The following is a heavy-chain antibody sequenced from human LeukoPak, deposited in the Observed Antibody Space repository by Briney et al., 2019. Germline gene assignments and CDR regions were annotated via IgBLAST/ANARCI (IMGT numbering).Heavy chain of an antibody. CDR2: ISAYNGNT. CDR3: ARDRASSWYPYYYYYYYMDV. D-gene: IGHD6-13*01. Sequence: ASVKVSCKASGYTFTSYGINWVRQAPGQGLEWMGWISAYNGNTDYAQNLQGRVTMTTDTSTGTAYMELRSLRSDDTAVYYCARDRASSWYPYYYYYYYMDVWGKGTTVTISS. J-gene: IGHJ6*03. V-gene: IGHV1-18*01. CDR1: GYTFTSYG.